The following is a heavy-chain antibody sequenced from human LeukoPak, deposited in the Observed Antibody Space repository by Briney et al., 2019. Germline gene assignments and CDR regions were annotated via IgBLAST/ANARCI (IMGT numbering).Heavy chain of an antibody. CDR2: IYYSGST. CDR1: GGSISSSSYY. J-gene: IGHJ6*03. CDR3: ARGSSGCCYYYYMDV. V-gene: IGHV4-39*07. Sequence: SETLSLTCTVSGGSISSSSYYWGWIRQPPGKGLEWIGSIYYSGSTYYNPSLKSRVTISVDTSKNQFSLKLSSVTAADTAVYYCARGSSGCCYYYYMDVWGKGTTVTVSS. D-gene: IGHD6-19*01.